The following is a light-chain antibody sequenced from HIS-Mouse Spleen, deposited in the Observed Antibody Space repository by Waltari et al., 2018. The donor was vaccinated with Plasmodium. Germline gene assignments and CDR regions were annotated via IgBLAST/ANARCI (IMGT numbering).Light chain of an antibody. CDR1: QSISSY. CDR3: QQNYNTWT. J-gene: IGKJ1*01. V-gene: IGKV1-39*01. CDR2: AAS. Sequence: DTQLTQSPSSLSASVGDRVTITCRASQSISSYLNWYQQKPGKAPKLLIYAASSLQSGVPSRFSGSGSGTDFTLTISSLQPEDFATYYCQQNYNTWTFGQGTKVEIK.